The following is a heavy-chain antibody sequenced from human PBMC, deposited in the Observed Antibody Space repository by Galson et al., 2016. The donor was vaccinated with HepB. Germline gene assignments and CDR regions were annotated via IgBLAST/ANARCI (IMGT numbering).Heavy chain of an antibody. Sequence: CLRVSCAASGYNISNYVITWVRKAPGMGLEWVSGISTTGPTTYYADSVTGRFTISRDNSKNTLYLQMSGLRADDTAVYYCAKTPKKGENGGLLNYWGQGILVTVSS. D-gene: IGHD2-15*01. CDR3: AKTPKKGENGGLLNY. CDR2: ISTTGPTT. J-gene: IGHJ1*01. V-gene: IGHV3-23*01. CDR1: GYNISNYV.